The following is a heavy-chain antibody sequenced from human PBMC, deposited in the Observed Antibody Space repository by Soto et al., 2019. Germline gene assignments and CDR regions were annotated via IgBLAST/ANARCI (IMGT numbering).Heavy chain of an antibody. J-gene: IGHJ6*02. CDR3: ATNXPGTGWFKSYHYYGMDL. Sequence: SVKVSCKASGFPLSNSAVQWVRQARGQRLEWIGRIVVGTGNTDYAQKFQERVTITRDMSTRTAYMELSSLRSEDTAVYYCATNXPGTGWFKSYHYYGMDLWGQGTTVTVSS. CDR1: GFPLSNSA. CDR2: IVVGTGNT. V-gene: IGHV1-58*01. D-gene: IGHD3-9*01.